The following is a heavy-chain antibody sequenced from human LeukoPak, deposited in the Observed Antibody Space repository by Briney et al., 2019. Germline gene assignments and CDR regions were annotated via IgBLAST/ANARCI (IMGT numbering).Heavy chain of an antibody. J-gene: IGHJ4*02. CDR2: ISGSGGTT. CDR3: AKYNYDFWSGYPHYFDY. CDR1: GFTFSSYA. V-gene: IGHV3-23*01. D-gene: IGHD3-3*01. Sequence: GGSLRLSCAASGFTFSSYAMSWVRQAPGKGLEWVSAISGSGGTTYYADSVKGRFTISRDNSKHTLYLQVNSLRAEDTAVYYCAKYNYDFWSGYPHYFDYWGQGTLVTVSS.